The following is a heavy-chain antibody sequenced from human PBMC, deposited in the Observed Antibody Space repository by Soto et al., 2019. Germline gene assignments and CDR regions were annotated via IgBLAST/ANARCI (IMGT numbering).Heavy chain of an antibody. CDR2: IYYSGST. V-gene: IGHV4-59*01. Sequence: SETLSLTCTVSGGSISSYYWSWIRQPPGKGLEWIGYIYYSGSTNYNPSLKSRVTISVDTSKNQFSLKLSSVTAADTAVYYCARGLQLERRSFIYWGQGTLVTVSS. J-gene: IGHJ4*02. CDR1: GGSISSYY. D-gene: IGHD1-1*01. CDR3: ARGLQLERRSFIY.